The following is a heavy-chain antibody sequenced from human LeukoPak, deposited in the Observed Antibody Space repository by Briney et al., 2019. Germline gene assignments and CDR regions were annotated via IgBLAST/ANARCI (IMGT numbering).Heavy chain of an antibody. D-gene: IGHD6-6*01. V-gene: IGHV1-46*01. J-gene: IGHJ6*02. Sequence: GASVKVSCKASGYTFTSYYMHWVRQAPGQGLEWMGIINPSGGSTSYAQKFQGRVTMTRDTSTSTVYMELSSLRSEDTAVYYCASGGLYSSSSDYYYYYGMDVWGQGTTVTVSS. CDR2: INPSGGST. CDR3: ASGGLYSSSSDYYYYYGMDV. CDR1: GYTFTSYY.